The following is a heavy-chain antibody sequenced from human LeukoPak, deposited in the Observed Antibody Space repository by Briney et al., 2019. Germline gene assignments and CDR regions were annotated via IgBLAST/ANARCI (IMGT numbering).Heavy chain of an antibody. CDR3: EVQWERGGAFDI. D-gene: IGHD1-26*01. J-gene: IGHJ3*02. CDR2: ISSSSSTI. Sequence: PGGSLRLSCAASGFTFSSYSMNWVRQAPGKGLEWVSYISSSSSTIYYADSVKGRFTISRDNAKNSLYLQMNSLRAEDTAVYYCEVQWERGGAFDIWGQGTMVTVSS. V-gene: IGHV3-48*01. CDR1: GFTFSSYS.